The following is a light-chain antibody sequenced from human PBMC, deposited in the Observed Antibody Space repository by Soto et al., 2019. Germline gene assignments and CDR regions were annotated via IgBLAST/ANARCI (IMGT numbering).Light chain of an antibody. CDR3: QQYNNWPWT. J-gene: IGKJ1*01. CDR2: GAS. Sequence: EIVMTQSPATLSVSPGERATLSCSASQSVGSNLAWYQQKPGQAPRLLIYGASTRATGIPARFSGSGSGTEFTLTISSLQSEDFAVYYCQQYNNWPWTFGQGTKVDI. V-gene: IGKV3-15*01. CDR1: QSVGSN.